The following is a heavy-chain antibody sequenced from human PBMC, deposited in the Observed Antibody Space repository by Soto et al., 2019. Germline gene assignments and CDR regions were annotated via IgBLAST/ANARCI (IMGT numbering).Heavy chain of an antibody. J-gene: IGHJ4*02. Sequence: SETLSLTCTVSGASITGSSYWSWNRQPAGKGLEWIGRFSLSGTTSYNPSLRSRVTMSADVSKNQFSLRLTSVTAADTALYYCARGMTPPGAPAWYYFDSWGQGTLVTVSS. CDR3: ARGMTPPGAPAWYYFDS. D-gene: IGHD2-8*02. CDR1: GASITGSSY. V-gene: IGHV4-4*07. CDR2: FSLSGTT.